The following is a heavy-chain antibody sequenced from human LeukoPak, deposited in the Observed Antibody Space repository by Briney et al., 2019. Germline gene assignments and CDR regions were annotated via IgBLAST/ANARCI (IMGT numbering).Heavy chain of an antibody. J-gene: IGHJ4*02. V-gene: IGHV5-51*01. CDR2: IYLGDSDT. Sequence: GESLKISCKDSGYSFTSYWIGWVRQMPGKGLEWMGIIYLGDSDTRYSPSFQGQVTISADKSISTAYLQWSGLKASDTAMYYCARRTAGAGTYYFDYWGQGTLVTVSS. CDR3: ARRTAGAGTYYFDY. D-gene: IGHD6-19*01. CDR1: GYSFTSYW.